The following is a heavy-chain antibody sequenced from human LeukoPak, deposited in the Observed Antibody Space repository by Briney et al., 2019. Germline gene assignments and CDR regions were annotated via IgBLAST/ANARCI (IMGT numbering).Heavy chain of an antibody. CDR2: INSDGIDT. CDR1: GFTFSSYW. Sequence: GGSLRLSCAASGFTFSSYWMHWVRQTPGKGLVWVSRINSDGIDTNFADSVKGRFTISRDNAKNTLYLQMNSLRAEDTGVYYCARSDDPNDFWSTYIDYYYMDVWGKGTTVTVSS. CDR3: ARSDDPNDFWSTYIDYYYMDV. V-gene: IGHV3-74*01. J-gene: IGHJ6*03. D-gene: IGHD3-3*01.